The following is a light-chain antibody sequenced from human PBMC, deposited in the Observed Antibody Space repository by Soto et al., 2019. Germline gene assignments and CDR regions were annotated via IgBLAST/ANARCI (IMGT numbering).Light chain of an antibody. Sequence: EIVLTQSPGTLSLSPGERATLSCRASQGVSSSYLAGYQQKLGQAPRLLIYGASSRATGIPDRFSGSGSGTDFTLTISRLEPEDFAVYYCQQYGSSRTFGQGTKVEIK. CDR2: GAS. CDR3: QQYGSSRT. CDR1: QGVSSSY. V-gene: IGKV3-20*01. J-gene: IGKJ1*01.